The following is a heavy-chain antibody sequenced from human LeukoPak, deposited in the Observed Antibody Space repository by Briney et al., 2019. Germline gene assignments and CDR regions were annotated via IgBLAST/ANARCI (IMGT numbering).Heavy chain of an antibody. V-gene: IGHV3-23*01. CDR1: GFIFSNYA. CDR3: AKSINYYDSSGCDY. CDR2: ISGSGGDT. Sequence: PGGSLRLSCAASGFIFSNYAMSWVRQAPGKGPEWVSGISGSGGDTYYADFVKGRFSISRDNSKNTVHLQMYSLRAEDTAVYYCAKSINYYDSSGCDYWGQGTLVTVSS. J-gene: IGHJ4*02. D-gene: IGHD3-22*01.